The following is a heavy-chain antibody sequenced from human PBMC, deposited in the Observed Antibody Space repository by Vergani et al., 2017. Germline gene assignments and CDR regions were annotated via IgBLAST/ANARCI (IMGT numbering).Heavy chain of an antibody. J-gene: IGHJ6*02. V-gene: IGHV4-34*01. CDR2: INHSGSS. Sequence: EQLQQWGAGLLKPSETLSLTCAVYGGSFSGYYWSWIRQPPGKGLEWIGKINHSGSSNYNPSLKSRVTRSVDTSQNKLSLKLSFVTAADTAVYYCARGRWYYGSGSYFSSYYYYGMDVGGQGTTVTGSS. D-gene: IGHD3-10*01. CDR3: ARGRWYYGSGSYFSSYYYYGMDV. CDR1: GGSFSGYY.